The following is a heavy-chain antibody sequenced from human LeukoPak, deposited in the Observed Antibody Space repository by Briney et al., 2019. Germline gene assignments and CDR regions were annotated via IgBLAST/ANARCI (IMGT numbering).Heavy chain of an antibody. V-gene: IGHV3-23*01. Sequence: GGSLRLSCAASGFTFSSNAMSWVRQAPGKGLEWVSGISDSGGTTYYADSVKGRFTISRDNSKNTLYLQMNSLRAEDTAVYYCARGETFTFGGVIVESAFDIWGQGTMVTVSS. J-gene: IGHJ3*02. CDR1: GFTFSSNA. CDR3: ARGETFTFGGVIVESAFDI. CDR2: ISDSGGTT. D-gene: IGHD3-16*02.